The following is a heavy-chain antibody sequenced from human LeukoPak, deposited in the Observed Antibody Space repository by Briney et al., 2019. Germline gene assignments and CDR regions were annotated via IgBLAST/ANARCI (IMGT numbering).Heavy chain of an antibody. J-gene: IGHJ4*02. CDR2: INPSGGST. V-gene: IGHV1-46*04. CDR1: GYTFTSYY. D-gene: IGHD3-10*01. CDR3: ASGLLWFGELYRDY. Sequence: ASVKVSCKASGYTFTSYYMHWVRQAPGQGLEWMGMINPSGGSTSYAQKLQGRVTMTRDTSISTAYMELSRLRSDDTAVYYCASGLLWFGELYRDYWGQGTLVTVSS.